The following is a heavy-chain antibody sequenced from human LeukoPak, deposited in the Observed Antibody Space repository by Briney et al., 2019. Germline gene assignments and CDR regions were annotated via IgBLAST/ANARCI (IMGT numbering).Heavy chain of an antibody. CDR3: ARKAQYNGHYPLDY. V-gene: IGHV3-23*01. J-gene: IGHJ4*02. Sequence: GGSLRPSCAASGFTFTSYSMSWVRQAPGKGLEWVSGTSDRGDYTYYADSVKGRFTISRDSSKNTLFLQMNSLRAEDTALYFCARKAQYNGHYPLDYWGQGTLVTVSS. D-gene: IGHD1-7*01. CDR1: GFTFTSYS. CDR2: TSDRGDYT.